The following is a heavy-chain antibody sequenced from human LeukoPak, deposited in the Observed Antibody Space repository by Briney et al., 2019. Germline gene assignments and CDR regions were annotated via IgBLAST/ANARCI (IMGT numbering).Heavy chain of an antibody. Sequence: PGGSLRLSCTASGYRFSDHGIHWVRQAPGKGLVWVSHINSDGSWTSYADSVKGRFTISKDNAKNTVYLQMNSLRAEDTAVYYCVSFYETYWGRGTLVTVSS. D-gene: IGHD2/OR15-2a*01. J-gene: IGHJ4*02. CDR2: INSDGSWT. CDR3: VSFYETY. V-gene: IGHV3-74*01. CDR1: GYRFSDHG.